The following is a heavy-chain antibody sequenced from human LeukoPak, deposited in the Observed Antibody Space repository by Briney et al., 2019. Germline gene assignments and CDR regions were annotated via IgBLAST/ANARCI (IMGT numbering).Heavy chain of an antibody. V-gene: IGHV3-21*01. D-gene: IGHD3-9*01. CDR1: GFTFSSYT. CDR3: ARGVGPGRLRSFDWLPPGFDY. Sequence: PGGSLRLSCAASGFTFSSYTMNWVRQAPGKGLEWVSSISSRSSYINYADSAKGRFTISRDNAKNSLYLQMNSLRAEDTAVYYCARGVGPGRLRSFDWLPPGFDYWGQGTLVTVSS. J-gene: IGHJ4*02. CDR2: ISSRSSYI.